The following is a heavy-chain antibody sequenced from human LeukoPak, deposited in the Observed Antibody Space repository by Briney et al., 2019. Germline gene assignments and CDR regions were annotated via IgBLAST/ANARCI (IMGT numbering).Heavy chain of an antibody. CDR2: ISYDGSNK. V-gene: IGHV3-30*04. CDR3: AVGREYQLLGTLIY. Sequence: GGSLRLSCAASGFTFSSYAMHWVRQAPGKGLEWVAVISYDGSNKYYADSVKGRFTISRDNSKNTLYLQMNSLRAEDTAVYYCAVGREYQLLGTLIYWGQGTLVTVSS. J-gene: IGHJ4*02. CDR1: GFTFSSYA. D-gene: IGHD2-2*01.